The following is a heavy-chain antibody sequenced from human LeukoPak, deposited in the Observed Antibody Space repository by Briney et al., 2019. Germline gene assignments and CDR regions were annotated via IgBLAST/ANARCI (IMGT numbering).Heavy chain of an antibody. J-gene: IGHJ4*02. CDR2: INHSGST. V-gene: IGHV4-34*01. Sequence: SETLSLTCAVYGGSFSGYYWSWIRQPPGKGLEWIGEINHSGSTNYNPSLKSRVTISVDTSKNQFSLKLSSVTAADTAVYYCARADGGWYPTQGYYFDYWGQGTLVTVSS. CDR3: ARADGGWYPTQGYYFDY. D-gene: IGHD6-19*01. CDR1: GGSFSGYY.